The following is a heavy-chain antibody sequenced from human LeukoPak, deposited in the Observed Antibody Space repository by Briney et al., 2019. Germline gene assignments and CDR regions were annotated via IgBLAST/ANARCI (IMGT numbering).Heavy chain of an antibody. V-gene: IGHV3-23*01. CDR2: LSGSGGST. CDR1: GFTFSSYA. Sequence: GGSLRLSCAASGFTFSSYAMSWVRQAPGKGLQWVSTLSGSGGSTYYADSVKGRFTISRDNSRNTVYLQMNSLRAEDTAVYYCAKDYSGFNYWGQGTLVTVSS. CDR3: AKDYSGFNY. J-gene: IGHJ4*02. D-gene: IGHD4-11*01.